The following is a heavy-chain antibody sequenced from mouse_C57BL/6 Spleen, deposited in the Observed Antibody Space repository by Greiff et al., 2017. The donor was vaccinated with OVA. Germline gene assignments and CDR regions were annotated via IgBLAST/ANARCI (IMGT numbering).Heavy chain of an antibody. V-gene: IGHV5-17*01. J-gene: IGHJ4*01. D-gene: IGHD3-2*01. CDR2: ISSGSSTI. CDR3: ARDRAYAMDY. Sequence: EVHLVESGGGLVKPGGSLKLSCAASGFTFSDYGMHWVRQAPEQGLEWVAYISSGSSTIYYADTVKGRFTISRDNSKNTLFLQRSSLRSDDTAMYYCARDRAYAMDYWGQGTSVTVSS. CDR1: GFTFSDYG.